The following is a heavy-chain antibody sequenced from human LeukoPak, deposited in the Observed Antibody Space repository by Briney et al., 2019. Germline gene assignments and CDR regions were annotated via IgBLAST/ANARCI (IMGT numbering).Heavy chain of an antibody. J-gene: IGHJ1*01. CDR1: GYTFTSYG. CDR3: ARDGYQPLDVTYFQH. Sequence: GASVKVSCKASGYTFTSYGISWMRQAPGQGREWMGWISAYNGNTDYAQKLQGRVTMTTDTSTSTAYMELRSLRSDDTAVYYCARDGYQPLDVTYFQHWGQGTLVTVSS. V-gene: IGHV1-18*01. D-gene: IGHD2-2*01. CDR2: ISAYNGNT.